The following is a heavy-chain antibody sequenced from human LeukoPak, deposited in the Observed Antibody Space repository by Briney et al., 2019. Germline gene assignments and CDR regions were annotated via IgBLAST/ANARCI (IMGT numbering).Heavy chain of an antibody. CDR3: ARDPSSSADLNWFDP. J-gene: IGHJ5*02. D-gene: IGHD6-6*01. CDR1: GFTFSSYG. V-gene: IGHV3-48*04. Sequence: GGSLRLSCAASGFTFSSYGMHWVRQAPGKGLEWVSYISSSGSTIYYADSVKGRFTISRDNAKNSLYLQMNSLRAEDTAVYYCARDPSSSADLNWFDPWGQGTLVTVSS. CDR2: ISSSGSTI.